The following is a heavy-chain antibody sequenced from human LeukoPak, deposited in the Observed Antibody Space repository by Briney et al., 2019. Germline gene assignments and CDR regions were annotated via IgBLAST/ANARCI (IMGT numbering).Heavy chain of an antibody. CDR2: IIPIFGTA. D-gene: IGHD6-13*01. V-gene: IGHV1-69*13. Sequence: SVKVSCKASGYTFTTYAMNWVRQAPGQGLEWMGGIIPIFGTANYAQKFQGRVTITADESTSTAYMELSSLRSEDTAVYYCARDLSAAGTESYFDYWGQGTLVTVSS. J-gene: IGHJ4*02. CDR1: GYTFTTYA. CDR3: ARDLSAAGTESYFDY.